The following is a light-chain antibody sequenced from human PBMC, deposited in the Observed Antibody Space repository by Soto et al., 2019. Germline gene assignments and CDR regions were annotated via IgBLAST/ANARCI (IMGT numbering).Light chain of an antibody. CDR2: GNS. J-gene: IGLJ1*01. Sequence: QSVLTQPASVSGAPGQRVTISCTGSSSNIGAGYDVHWYQHLPGTAPKLLIYGNSNRPSGVPDRFSGSKSGTSASLAITGLQAEHEADYYCQSYDRSLSGYVFGTGTKVTVL. CDR1: SSNIGAGYD. CDR3: QSYDRSLSGYV. V-gene: IGLV1-40*01.